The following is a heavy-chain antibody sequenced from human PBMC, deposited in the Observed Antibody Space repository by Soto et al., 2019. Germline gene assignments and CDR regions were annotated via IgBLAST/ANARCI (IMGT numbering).Heavy chain of an antibody. D-gene: IGHD1-26*01. CDR1: GFTFSDHY. CDR2: SRNRVNSHTT. Sequence: EVQLVESGGGLVQPGGSLRLSCAASGFTFSDHYMDWVRQAPGKGLEWVARSRNRVNSHTTEYAASVKGRFTISRDESKSSLYLQMNSLKIDDTAVYYCTRGLLGGAPSYTFHGMDVWGQGTTVTVSS. CDR3: TRGLLGGAPSYTFHGMDV. J-gene: IGHJ6*01. V-gene: IGHV3-72*01.